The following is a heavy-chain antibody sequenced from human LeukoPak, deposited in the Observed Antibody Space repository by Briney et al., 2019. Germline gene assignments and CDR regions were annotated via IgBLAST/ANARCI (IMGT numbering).Heavy chain of an antibody. J-gene: IGHJ6*02. CDR2: INPSGGST. D-gene: IGHD1-1*01. CDR3: ARLLPERRDYYYGMDV. Sequence: ASVKVSCKASGYTFTSYYMHWVRQAPGQGLEWMGIINPSGGSTSYAQKFQGRVTMTRDTSISTAYLQWSSLKASDTAMYYCARLLPERRDYYYGMDVWGQGTTVTVSS. CDR1: GYTFTSYY. V-gene: IGHV1-46*01.